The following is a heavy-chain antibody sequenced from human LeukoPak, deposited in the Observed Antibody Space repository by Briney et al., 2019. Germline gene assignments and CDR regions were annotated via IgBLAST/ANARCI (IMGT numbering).Heavy chain of an antibody. CDR3: ARSRGGFGDYGSWFDP. CDR1: GGSISTYY. Sequence: SETLSLTCTVSGGSISTYYWSWIRQPPGKGLEWIGYIYYSGSTNYNPSLKSRVTISVDTSKNQFSLKLGSVTAADTAVYYCARSRGGFGDYGSWFDPWGQGTLVTVSS. J-gene: IGHJ5*02. D-gene: IGHD4-17*01. V-gene: IGHV4-59*01. CDR2: IYYSGST.